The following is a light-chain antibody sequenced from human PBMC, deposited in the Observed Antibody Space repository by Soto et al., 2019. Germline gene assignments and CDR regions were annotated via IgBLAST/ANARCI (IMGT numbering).Light chain of an antibody. CDR1: SSNIGSNY. CDR2: RNN. V-gene: IGLV1-47*01. J-gene: IGLJ2*01. Sequence: QSVLTQPPSESGNPGQRVTISCSGSSSNIGSNYVFWYQHLPGTAPKLLIYRNNQRPSGVPDRFSGSKSGTSTSLAISGLRSEDETDYYCAAWDDSLSGVVFGGGTKLTVL. CDR3: AAWDDSLSGVV.